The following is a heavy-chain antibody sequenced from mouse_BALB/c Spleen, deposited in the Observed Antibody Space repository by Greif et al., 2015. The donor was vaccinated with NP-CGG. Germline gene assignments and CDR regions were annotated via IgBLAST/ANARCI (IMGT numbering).Heavy chain of an antibody. CDR3: ARHEDYDEGFAY. V-gene: IGHV1-62-2*01. CDR1: GYTFTEYI. CDR2: LYPGSGSI. D-gene: IGHD2-12*01. J-gene: IGHJ3*01. Sequence: QVQLQQSGAELVKPGASVKLSCKASGYTFTEYIIHWVKQRSGQGLEGIGWLYPGSGSIKYNEKFKDKATLTADKSSSTVYMELSRLTSEDSAVYFCARHEDYDEGFAYWGQGTLVTVSA.